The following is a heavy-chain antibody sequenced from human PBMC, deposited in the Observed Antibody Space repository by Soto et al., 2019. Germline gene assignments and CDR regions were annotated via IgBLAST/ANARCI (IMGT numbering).Heavy chain of an antibody. V-gene: IGHV5-51*01. J-gene: IGHJ3*02. CDR2: IYPGDSDT. D-gene: IGHD5-12*01. CDR3: ARPEIVAGAVGAFDI. Sequence: PGESLKISCKGSGYSFTSYWIGWVRQMPGKGLEWMGIIYPGDSDTRYSPSFQGQVTISADKSISTAYLQWSSLKASDTAMYYCARPEIVAGAVGAFDIWGQGTMVTVSS. CDR1: GYSFTSYW.